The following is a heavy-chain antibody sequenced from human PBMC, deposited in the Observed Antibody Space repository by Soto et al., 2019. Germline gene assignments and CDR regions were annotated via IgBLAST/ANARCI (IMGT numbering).Heavy chain of an antibody. Sequence: QVQLQESGPGLVKPSETLSLTCTVSGGSISSYYWSWIRQPPGKGLEWIGYIYYSGSTNYNPSLKSRVTISVDTSKNQFSLKLSSVTAADTAVYYCASRPYCGGDCPNSPFDYWGQGTLVTVSS. CDR3: ASRPYCGGDCPNSPFDY. V-gene: IGHV4-59*08. J-gene: IGHJ4*02. CDR1: GGSISSYY. CDR2: IYYSGST. D-gene: IGHD2-21*02.